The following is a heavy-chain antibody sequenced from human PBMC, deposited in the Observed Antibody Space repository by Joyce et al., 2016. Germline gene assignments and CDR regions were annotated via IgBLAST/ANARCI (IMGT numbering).Heavy chain of an antibody. CDR3: ARACPGSTCYSIY. Sequence: QVQLVQSGAEVKKPGASVKVSCTASGYTFTSHGISWMRQAPGQGLEWMGCVSTYNGNTDYAQNFQGRVTMTTDTSTSTAYMELRSLRSDDTAMYYCARACPGSTCYSIYWGQGTLVTVSP. D-gene: IGHD2-15*01. CDR2: VSTYNGNT. CDR1: GYTFTSHG. J-gene: IGHJ4*02. V-gene: IGHV1-18*01.